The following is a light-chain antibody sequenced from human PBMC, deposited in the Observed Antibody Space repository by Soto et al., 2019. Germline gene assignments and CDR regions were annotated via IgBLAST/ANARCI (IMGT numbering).Light chain of an antibody. V-gene: IGLV2-14*01. CDR1: TSDVGGSDY. Sequence: QSALTQPRSVSGSPGQSVTISCTGATSDVGGSDYVSWYQHHPGKAPEIMIYEVSNRPSGVSNRFSGSKSGNTASLTISGLQAEDEADYYCSSYTSSSSYVFGTGTKLTVL. J-gene: IGLJ1*01. CDR3: SSYTSSSSYV. CDR2: EVS.